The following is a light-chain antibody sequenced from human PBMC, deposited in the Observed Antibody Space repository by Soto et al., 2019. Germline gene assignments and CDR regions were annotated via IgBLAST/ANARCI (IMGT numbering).Light chain of an antibody. J-gene: IGKJ4*01. CDR2: DAS. V-gene: IGKV1-33*01. CDR1: QDINNY. Sequence: DIQMTQSPSSLSASVGDRVTITYQASQDINNYLNWYQQKPGKAPKLLIYDASNLEIGVPSKFSGSGSGTDFTFTISSLQPEDIATYYCQHYDNIALTFGGGTKVEIK. CDR3: QHYDNIALT.